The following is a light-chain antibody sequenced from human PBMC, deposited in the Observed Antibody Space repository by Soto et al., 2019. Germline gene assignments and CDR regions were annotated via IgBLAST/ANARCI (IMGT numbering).Light chain of an antibody. CDR1: QSVITK. J-gene: IGKJ1*01. Sequence: VMTQSPGTLSVSLGERASLSCRASQSVITKLAWYQHKPGQAPRLLIYDASTRATGIPDRFSGSGSGTEFTLTISGLQSEDFALYYCQQYNYWRTSGQGTKVEIK. CDR3: QQYNYWRT. CDR2: DAS. V-gene: IGKV3-15*01.